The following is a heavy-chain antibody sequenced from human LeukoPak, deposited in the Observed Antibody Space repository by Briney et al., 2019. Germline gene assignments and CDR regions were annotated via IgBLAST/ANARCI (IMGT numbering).Heavy chain of an antibody. D-gene: IGHD3-10*01. CDR2: IYYSGST. CDR1: GYSISRGYY. CDR3: ASSTYYYGSGSPNWFDP. J-gene: IGHJ5*02. V-gene: IGHV4-38-2*02. Sequence: SETLSLTCTVSGYSISRGYYWGWIRQPPGKGLEWIGYIYYSGSTNYNPSLKSRVTISVDTSKNQFSLKLSSVTAADTAVYYCASSTYYYGSGSPNWFDPWGQGTLVTVSS.